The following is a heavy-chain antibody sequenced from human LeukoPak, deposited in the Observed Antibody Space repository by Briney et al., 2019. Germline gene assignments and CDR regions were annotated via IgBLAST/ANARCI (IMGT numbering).Heavy chain of an antibody. Sequence: GGSLRLSCAASGFTFSSYEMNWVRQAPGKGLEWVSYISSSGGTIYYADSVKGRFTISRDNAKNSLYLQMNSLRAEDTAAYYCAILRGYYYDSSGYYRQDAFDIWGQGTMVTVSS. J-gene: IGHJ3*02. CDR3: AILRGYYYDSSGYYRQDAFDI. CDR2: ISSSGGTI. D-gene: IGHD3-22*01. CDR1: GFTFSSYE. V-gene: IGHV3-48*03.